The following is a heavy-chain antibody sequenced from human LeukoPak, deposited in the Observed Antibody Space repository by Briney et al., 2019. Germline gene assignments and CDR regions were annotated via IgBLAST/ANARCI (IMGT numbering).Heavy chain of an antibody. Sequence: GESLKISCKGSGYSFTSYWIGWVRQMPGKGLEWMGIIYPGDSDTRYSPSFQGQVTISADKSISTAYLQWSSLKASDTAMYYCARPYCSSTSCYAPSGVFDIWGQGTMVTVSS. J-gene: IGHJ3*02. CDR3: ARPYCSSTSCYAPSGVFDI. D-gene: IGHD2-2*01. V-gene: IGHV5-51*01. CDR1: GYSFTSYW. CDR2: IYPGDSDT.